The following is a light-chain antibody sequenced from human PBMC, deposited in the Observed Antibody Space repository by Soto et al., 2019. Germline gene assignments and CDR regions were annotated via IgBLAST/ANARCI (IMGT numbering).Light chain of an antibody. J-gene: IGLJ1*01. CDR2: EVS. CDR3: SSYSISTAYL. CDR1: SSDVGFYNF. Sequence: QSALTQPASVSGSPGQSITISCTGTSSDVGFYNFVSWYQQHPGKAPKLMIFEVSIRLSGVSNRFSGSKSGNTASLTISGLQAEDEADYFCSSYSISTAYLFGTGTKVTVL. V-gene: IGLV2-14*01.